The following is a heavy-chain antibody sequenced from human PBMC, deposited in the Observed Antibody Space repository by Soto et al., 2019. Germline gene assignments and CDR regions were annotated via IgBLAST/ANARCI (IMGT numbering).Heavy chain of an antibody. J-gene: IGHJ6*02. D-gene: IGHD3-10*01. V-gene: IGHV4-59*08. Sequence: QVQFQESGPGLVKPSETLSLTCTVSGGSIDNYYCSWFRQPPGKALEWIGYISYTGYSAYNFSLKRRVPRSMATSKTQFYMTLESVTATDTAVYYCARHGFGPLHGLVDVWGQGTTVIVSS. CDR3: ARHGFGPLHGLVDV. CDR1: GGSIDNYY. CDR2: ISYTGYS.